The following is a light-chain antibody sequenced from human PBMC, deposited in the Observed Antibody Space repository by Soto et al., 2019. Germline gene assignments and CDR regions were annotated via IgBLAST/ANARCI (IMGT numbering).Light chain of an antibody. Sequence: QSALTQPASVSGSPGQSITISSTGTSSDVGGYNYVSWYQQHPGKAPKLMIYDVTSRPSGVSNRFSASKSGNTASLTISGLQAEDEADYYCTSYTSSSTRGVFGGGTKVTVL. CDR3: TSYTSSSTRGV. J-gene: IGLJ2*01. CDR2: DVT. V-gene: IGLV2-14*01. CDR1: SSDVGGYNY.